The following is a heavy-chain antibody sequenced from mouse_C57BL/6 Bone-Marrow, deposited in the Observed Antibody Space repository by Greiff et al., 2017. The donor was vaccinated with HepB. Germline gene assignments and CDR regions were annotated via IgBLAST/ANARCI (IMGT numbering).Heavy chain of an antibody. J-gene: IGHJ1*03. Sequence: VQRVESGAELARPGASVKLSCKASGYTFTSYGISWVKQRTGQGLEWIGEIYPRSGNTYYNEKFKGKATLTADKSSSTAHMELRSLTSEDSAVYFCARSYGSSYSYWYFDVWGTGTTVTVSS. V-gene: IGHV1-81*01. CDR1: GYTFTSYG. CDR2: IYPRSGNT. D-gene: IGHD1-1*01. CDR3: ARSYGSSYSYWYFDV.